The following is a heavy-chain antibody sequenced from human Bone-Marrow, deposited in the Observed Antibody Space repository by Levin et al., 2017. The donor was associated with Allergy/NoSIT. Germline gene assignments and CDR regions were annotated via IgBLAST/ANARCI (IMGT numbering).Heavy chain of an antibody. V-gene: IGHV3-53*01. CDR1: GFTVSGYY. J-gene: IGHJ4*02. CDR3: AGGKCEVGATGDY. D-gene: IGHD1-26*01. Sequence: RASVKVSCAASGFTVSGYYMSWVRQAPGQGLEWVSVIFPGGSTYSADSVKGRFTISRDNSKSTVYLPMNSLRAEDTALYYCAGGKCEVGATGDYWGQGTLDTVSS. CDR2: IFPGGST.